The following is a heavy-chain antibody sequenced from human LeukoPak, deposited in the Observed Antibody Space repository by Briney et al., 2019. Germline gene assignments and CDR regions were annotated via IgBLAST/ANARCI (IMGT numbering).Heavy chain of an antibody. J-gene: IGHJ4*02. Sequence: GGSLRLSCAASGFTFSSYAMHWVRQAPGKGLEWVAVISYDGSNKYYADSVKGRFTISRDNSKNTLYLQMNSLRAEDTAVYYCARDRVGAMYFDYWGQGTLVTVSS. CDR3: ARDRVGAMYFDY. D-gene: IGHD1-26*01. CDR2: ISYDGSNK. CDR1: GFTFSSYA. V-gene: IGHV3-30*01.